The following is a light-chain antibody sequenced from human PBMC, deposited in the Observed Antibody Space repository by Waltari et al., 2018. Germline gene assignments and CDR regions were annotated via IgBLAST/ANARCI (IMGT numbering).Light chain of an antibody. V-gene: IGLV1-44*01. Sequence: QSVLTQPPSASGTPGQRVTISCSGSTSHVGSNPVNWYRQVPGTAPKLLIYNNNQRPSGVPDRFSGSKSGTSASLAIIGLQSEDEADYYCAAWDDSLNGPEFGGGTKVTVL. CDR1: TSHVGSNP. CDR2: NNN. J-gene: IGLJ2*01. CDR3: AAWDDSLNGPE.